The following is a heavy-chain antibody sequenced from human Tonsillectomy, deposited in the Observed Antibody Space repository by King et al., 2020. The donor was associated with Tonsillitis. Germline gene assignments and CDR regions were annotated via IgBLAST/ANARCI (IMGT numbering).Heavy chain of an antibody. CDR1: GYSFTRYW. Sequence: VQLVESGAEVKKPGESLKISCKGSGYSFTRYWIVWVRQMPGKGLEWMGIIYPGDSETRYSPSFQGQVTISADKSIGTAFLQWSRLKASDSAIYYCARYDSTGAGAFDIWGQGTVVTVSS. CDR3: ARYDSTGAGAFDI. J-gene: IGHJ3*02. D-gene: IGHD3-22*01. CDR2: IYPGDSET. V-gene: IGHV5-51*01.